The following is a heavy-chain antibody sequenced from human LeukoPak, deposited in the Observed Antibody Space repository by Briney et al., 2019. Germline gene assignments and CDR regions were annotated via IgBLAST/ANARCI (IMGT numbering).Heavy chain of an antibody. CDR1: GGTFSSYA. Sequence: SAKVSCKASGGTFSSYAISWVRQAPGQGLEWMGGIIPLLGTANYAQKFQGRVTITADTSSSTVYMELRSLRSDDTAVYYCARGSRTGWYYFDYWGQGTLVTVSS. J-gene: IGHJ4*02. D-gene: IGHD6-19*01. CDR3: ARGSRTGWYYFDY. V-gene: IGHV1-69*06. CDR2: IIPLLGTA.